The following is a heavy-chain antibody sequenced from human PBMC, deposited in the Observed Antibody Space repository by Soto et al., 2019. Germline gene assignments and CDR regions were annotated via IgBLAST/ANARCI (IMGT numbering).Heavy chain of an antibody. CDR3: ARVPDV. Sequence: QLQLQESGSGLVKPSQTLSLTCAVSGGSISSRASSWSCIRQPPGKGLERIGYIYHSGSTYYNPSLKSRVTLSVDRSKNQFSLKLSSVTAADTAVYYCARVPDVWGQGTTVTVSS. V-gene: IGHV4-30-2*01. J-gene: IGHJ6*02. CDR2: IYHSGST. CDR1: GGSISSRASS.